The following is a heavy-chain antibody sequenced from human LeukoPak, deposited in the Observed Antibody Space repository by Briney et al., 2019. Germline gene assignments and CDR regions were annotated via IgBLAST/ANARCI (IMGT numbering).Heavy chain of an antibody. CDR1: GFTFSGDW. Sequence: HTGGSLRLSCAASGFTFSGDWMTWVRQAPGKGLEWVANIKGDESKKYYVDSVKGRFTISRDNAKNSLYLQMNSLRAEDTAVYYCARDSNPRGGYDAFDFWGQGTLVTVSS. CDR2: IKGDESKK. J-gene: IGHJ3*01. CDR3: ARDSNPRGGYDAFDF. D-gene: IGHD3-10*01. V-gene: IGHV3-7*01.